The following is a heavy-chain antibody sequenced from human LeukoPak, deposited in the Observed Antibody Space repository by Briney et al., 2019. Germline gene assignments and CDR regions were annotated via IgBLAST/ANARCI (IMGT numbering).Heavy chain of an antibody. CDR3: AKDGVYGSGSYYNGKEGNWFDP. V-gene: IGHV3-30*02. Sequence: PGGSLRLSCAASGFTFSSYGMHWVRQAPGKGLEWVAFIRYDGSNKYYADSVKGRFTISRDNSKNTLYLQMNSLRAEDTAVYYCAKDGVYGSGSYYNGKEGNWFDPWGQGTLVTVSS. CDR2: IRYDGSNK. CDR1: GFTFSSYG. J-gene: IGHJ5*02. D-gene: IGHD3-10*01.